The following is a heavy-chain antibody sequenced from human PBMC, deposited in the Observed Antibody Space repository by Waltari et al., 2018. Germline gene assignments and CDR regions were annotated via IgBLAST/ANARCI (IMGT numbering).Heavy chain of an antibody. D-gene: IGHD6-19*01. CDR3: VTFSVAVAGTIA. Sequence: VQLVESGGGLVKPGGSLRLSCAASAFSFSTAWMNWVRQAPGKGLEWVGRIKSKTEGGTTDYAAPVKGRFTISRDDSQNTLYLQMNSLKTEDTAVYYCVTFSVAVAGTIAWGQGSLVTVSS. CDR2: IKSKTEGGTT. J-gene: IGHJ5*02. V-gene: IGHV3-15*01. CDR1: AFSFSTAW.